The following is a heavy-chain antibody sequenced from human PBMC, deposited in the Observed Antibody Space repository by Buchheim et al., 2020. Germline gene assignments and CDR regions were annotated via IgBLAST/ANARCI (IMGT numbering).Heavy chain of an antibody. D-gene: IGHD3-22*01. CDR3: ARGYYDSSGYYQGLFDY. CDR1: GDSVSSNSAT. Sequence: QVQLQQSGPGLVKPSQTLSLTCAISGDSVSSNSATWNWIRQSPSRGLEWLGRTYYRSTWYDDYAVSVKSRIIIKPDTSKKQFSLQLNSVTPEDTAVYYCARGYYDSSGYYQGLFDYWGQGTL. CDR2: TYYRSTWYD. V-gene: IGHV6-1*01. J-gene: IGHJ4*02.